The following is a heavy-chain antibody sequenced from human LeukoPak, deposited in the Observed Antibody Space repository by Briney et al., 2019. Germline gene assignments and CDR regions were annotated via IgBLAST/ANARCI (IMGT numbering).Heavy chain of an antibody. CDR1: VFTFSKAW. CDR3: ARLLLWAPGGVTAYYFDN. Sequence: PGGSLRLSCADSVFTFSKAWISWVRQAPEKGLEWIGYVYFSGTTSYNPSLKSRVTTSVDRSKNQFSLGLTSVTAADTAVYYCARLLLWAPGGVTAYYFDNWGQGTLVTVSS. D-gene: IGHD3-16*01. V-gene: IGHV4-59*08. J-gene: IGHJ4*02. CDR2: VYFSGTT.